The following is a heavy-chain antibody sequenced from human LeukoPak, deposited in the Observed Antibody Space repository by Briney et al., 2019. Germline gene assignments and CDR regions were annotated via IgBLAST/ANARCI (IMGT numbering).Heavy chain of an antibody. CDR2: ISGSGGST. CDR3: AKPGIVVVVAATHFDY. CDR1: GFTVSSNY. Sequence: GGSLRLSCAASGFTVSSNYMSWVRQAPGKGLEWVSAISGSGGSTYYADSVKGRFTISRDNSKNTLYLQMNSLRAEDTAVYYCAKPGIVVVVAATHFDYWGQGTLVTVSS. D-gene: IGHD2-15*01. J-gene: IGHJ4*02. V-gene: IGHV3-23*01.